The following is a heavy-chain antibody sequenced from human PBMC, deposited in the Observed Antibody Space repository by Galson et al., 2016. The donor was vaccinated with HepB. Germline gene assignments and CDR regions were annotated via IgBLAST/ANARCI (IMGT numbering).Heavy chain of an antibody. J-gene: IGHJ3*01. CDR3: ARIHLNALSGRPDAVDG. CDR1: GFSLSSARMG. Sequence: PALVKPTQTLTLTCTVSGFSLSSARMGVSWIRQPPGKALEWLAQIFWNDEESYSTSLKSRLTISRDTSKNQVVLSMTNMDPVDTATYYCARIHLNALSGRPDAVDGWGQGTVVIVSS. CDR2: IFWNDEE. V-gene: IGHV2-26*02. D-gene: IGHD1-26*01.